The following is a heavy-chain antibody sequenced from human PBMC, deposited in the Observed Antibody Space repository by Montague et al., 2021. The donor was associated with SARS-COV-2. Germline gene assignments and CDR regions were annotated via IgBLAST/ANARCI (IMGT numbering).Heavy chain of an antibody. CDR1: GGSISSSNYY. Sequence: SETLSLTCTVSGGSISSSNYYWCWSRQPPGELVWLRGSIYYSGTTXYXXXXQRRVTISVDTSKKQFSLKLSSVTAADTAVYYCARETYTRSWFQQFDYWGQGTLVTVSS. J-gene: IGHJ4*02. D-gene: IGHD6-13*01. CDR3: ARETYTRSWFQQFDY. CDR2: IYYSGTT. V-gene: IGHV4-39*01.